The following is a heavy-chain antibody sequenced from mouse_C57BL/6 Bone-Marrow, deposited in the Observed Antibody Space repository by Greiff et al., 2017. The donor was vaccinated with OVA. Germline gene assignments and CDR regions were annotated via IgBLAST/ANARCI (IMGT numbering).Heavy chain of an antibody. CDR3: ARMWLLRGYAMDY. J-gene: IGHJ4*01. V-gene: IGHV1-64*01. D-gene: IGHD2-3*01. CDR1: GYTFTSYW. Sequence: VQLQQPGAELVKPGASVKLSCKASGYTFTSYWMHWVKQRPGQGLEWIGMIHPNSGSTNYNEKFKSKATLTVDKSSSTAYMQRSSLTSEDSAVYYCARMWLLRGYAMDYWGQGTSVTVSA. CDR2: IHPNSGST.